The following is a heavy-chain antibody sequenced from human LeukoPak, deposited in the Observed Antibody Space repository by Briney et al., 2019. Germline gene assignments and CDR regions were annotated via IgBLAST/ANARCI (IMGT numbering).Heavy chain of an antibody. V-gene: IGHV3-74*01. D-gene: IGHD5-24*01. CDR3: VRASRTVYNTFDS. Sequence: GGSLRLSCAASKFTFSNHWMRWVRQAPGKGLEWVSRVSPDGSTTLYADSVRGRFTISRDNAKNTLYLQMNSLRAEDTAVYHCVRASRTVYNTFDSWGQGALVTVSS. CDR1: KFTFSNHW. CDR2: VSPDGSTT. J-gene: IGHJ4*02.